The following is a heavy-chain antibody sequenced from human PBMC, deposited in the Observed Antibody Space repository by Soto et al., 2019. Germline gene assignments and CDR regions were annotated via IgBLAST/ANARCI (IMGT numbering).Heavy chain of an antibody. D-gene: IGHD6-19*01. CDR2: INAGNGNT. Sequence: QVQVVQSGAEVKKPGASVKVSCKASGYTFTNYAIHWVRQAPRQRLEWMGSINAGNGNTKYSQKFQDRVTITSDTSASTAYMELSSMRSEDTAVYYCARGAISGWPFAYWGQGTLVTVSS. CDR3: ARGAISGWPFAY. V-gene: IGHV1-3*01. CDR1: GYTFTNYA. J-gene: IGHJ4*02.